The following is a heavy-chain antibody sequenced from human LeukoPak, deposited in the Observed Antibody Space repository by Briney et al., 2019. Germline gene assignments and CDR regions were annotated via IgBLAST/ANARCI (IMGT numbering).Heavy chain of an antibody. J-gene: IGHJ4*02. CDR2: ISSSGST. CDR1: GDSISSGDYY. CDR3: ARGRLRTTGYSSSIYFDY. Sequence: SETLSLTCTVSGDSISSGDYYWSWIRQPAGKGLEWIGRISSSGSTNYNPSLKSRVTISVDTSKNQFSLKLSSVTAADTAVYYCARGRLRTTGYSSSIYFDYWGQGTLVTVSS. D-gene: IGHD6-13*01. V-gene: IGHV4-61*02.